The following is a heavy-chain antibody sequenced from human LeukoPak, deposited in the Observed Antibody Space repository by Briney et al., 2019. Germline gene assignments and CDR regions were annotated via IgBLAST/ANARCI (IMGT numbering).Heavy chain of an antibody. J-gene: IGHJ6*03. CDR2: ISPILGIA. Sequence: ASVKVSCKASGGTFSSYTISWVRQAPGQGIEWVGRISPILGIANYAQKFQGRVTITADKSTSTAYMELSSLRSEDTAVYYCARDRGQQLVTRYYYYMDVWGKGTTVTVSS. CDR3: ARDRGQQLVTRYYYYMDV. V-gene: IGHV1-69*04. CDR1: GGTFSSYT. D-gene: IGHD6-13*01.